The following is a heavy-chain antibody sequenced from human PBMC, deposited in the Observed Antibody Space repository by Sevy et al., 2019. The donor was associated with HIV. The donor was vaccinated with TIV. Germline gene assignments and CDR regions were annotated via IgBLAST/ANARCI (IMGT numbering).Heavy chain of an antibody. CDR2: IYYNGHI. CDR3: AGENAWGRGYS. V-gene: IGHV4-59*08. Sequence: SETLSLTCTVSGGSITSLYWNWIRQPPGKGLEWIANIYYNGHINYNPSLKSRVTLSLETSKNQFSLRLSSVTDADTAMYYCAGENAWGRGYSWGQGTLVTVSS. D-gene: IGHD1-26*01. CDR1: GGSITSLY. J-gene: IGHJ4*02.